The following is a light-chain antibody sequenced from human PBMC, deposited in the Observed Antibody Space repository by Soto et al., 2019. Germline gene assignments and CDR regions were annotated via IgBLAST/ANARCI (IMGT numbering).Light chain of an antibody. CDR3: QQRSNWPIT. CDR1: QSVSKY. V-gene: IGKV3-11*01. J-gene: IGKJ5*01. CDR2: DAS. Sequence: TQSPSSLSSSTGDRVTITCRASQSVSKYFAWYQQKPGRAPRLLIYDASSRATGIPARFVGSGSGTDFTLTISSLEPEDFAIYYCQQRSNWPITFGQGTRLEIK.